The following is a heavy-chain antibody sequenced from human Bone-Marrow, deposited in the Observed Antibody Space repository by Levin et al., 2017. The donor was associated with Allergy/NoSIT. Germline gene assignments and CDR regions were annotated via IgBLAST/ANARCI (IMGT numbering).Heavy chain of an antibody. CDR2: INTNTGNP. CDR1: GYTFTSYA. D-gene: IGHD1-1*01. J-gene: IGHJ4*02. CDR3: ARVGELERRAGYYFDY. V-gene: IGHV7-4-1*02. Sequence: GESLKISCKASGYTFTSYAMNWVRQAPGQGLEWMGWINTNTGNPTYAQGFTGRFVFSLDTSVSTAYLQISSLKAEDTAVYYCARVGELERRAGYYFDYWGQGTLVTVSS.